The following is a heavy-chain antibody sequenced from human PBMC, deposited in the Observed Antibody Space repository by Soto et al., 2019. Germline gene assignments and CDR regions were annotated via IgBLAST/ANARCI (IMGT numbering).Heavy chain of an antibody. CDR2: IKWDASEK. V-gene: IGHV3-7*01. D-gene: IGHD3-10*01. J-gene: IGHJ4*01. CDR1: GFTFGVYW. CDR3: ARDSGDGSGTSVNHYLDY. Sequence: EVQLEESGGGWVQPGGSLRLSCAASGFTFGVYWMRWVRESPGKGLEWLGTIKWDASEKKYVDSVKGRFTISRDNAKTSLYLHMDSRRAEETAVYYCARDSGDGSGTSVNHYLDYWGHGPLVTVSS.